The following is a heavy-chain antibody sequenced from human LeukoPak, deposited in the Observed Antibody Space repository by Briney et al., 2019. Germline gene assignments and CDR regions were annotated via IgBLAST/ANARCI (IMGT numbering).Heavy chain of an antibody. J-gene: IGHJ3*02. CDR1: GFTFSSYA. V-gene: IGHV3-30*04. CDR2: ISYDGSNK. CDR3: ARGAFDI. Sequence: GGSLRLSCAASGFTFSSYAMHWVRQAPGKGLEWVAVISYDGSNKYYADSVKGRFTISRDNSKNTLYLQMNSLRAEDTAVYYCARGAFDIWGQGTMVTVSS.